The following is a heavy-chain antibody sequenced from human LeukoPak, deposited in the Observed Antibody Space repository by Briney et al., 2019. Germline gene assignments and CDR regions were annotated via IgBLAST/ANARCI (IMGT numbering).Heavy chain of an antibody. Sequence: PGGSLRLSCTASGFTIGDYAMSWVRQAPGKGLEWVGFIRSKAYGGTTEYAASVKGRFTISRDDSKSIAYLQMNSLKTEDTAVYYCTRDLGYYYDSSGTSDAFDIWGQGTMVTVSS. D-gene: IGHD3-22*01. V-gene: IGHV3-49*04. CDR3: TRDLGYYYDSSGTSDAFDI. CDR1: GFTIGDYA. J-gene: IGHJ3*02. CDR2: IRSKAYGGTT.